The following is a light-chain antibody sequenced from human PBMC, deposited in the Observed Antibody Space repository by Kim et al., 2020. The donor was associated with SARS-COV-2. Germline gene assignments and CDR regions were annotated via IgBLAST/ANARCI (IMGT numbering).Light chain of an antibody. Sequence: IKLTQSPSSLSASVGDRVTITCRASQGASTYLAWYQQKPAKAPKLLIYAASTLQSGVPSRFSGSGSGTHFTLTITSLQAEDFATYYCQQLNSLPLTFGGGTKVDIK. CDR1: QGASTY. V-gene: IGKV1-9*01. J-gene: IGKJ4*01. CDR2: AAS. CDR3: QQLNSLPLT.